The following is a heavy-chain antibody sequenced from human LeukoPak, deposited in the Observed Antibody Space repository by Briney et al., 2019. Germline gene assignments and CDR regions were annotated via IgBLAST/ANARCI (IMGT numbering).Heavy chain of an antibody. CDR1: GFTFSDYY. V-gene: IGHV4-59*01. Sequence: AGGSLRLSCAASGFTFSDYYMSWIRQPPGKGLEWIGYIYYSGSTNYNPSLKSRVTISVDTSKNQFSLKLSSVTAADTAVYYCARDWAHYDSSGYIAHGMDVWGQGTTVTVSS. J-gene: IGHJ6*02. CDR2: IYYSGST. CDR3: ARDWAHYDSSGYIAHGMDV. D-gene: IGHD3-22*01.